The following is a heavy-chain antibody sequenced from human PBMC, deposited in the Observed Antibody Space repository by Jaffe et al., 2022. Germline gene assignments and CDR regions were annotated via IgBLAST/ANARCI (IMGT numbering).Heavy chain of an antibody. CDR1: GGTFSSYA. Sequence: QVQLVQSGAEVKKPGSSVKVSCKASGGTFSSYAISWVRQAPGQGLEWMGGIIPIFGTANYAQKFQGRVTITADESTSTAYMELSSLRSEDTAVYYCASGYYDFWSGPGYYYYYMDVWGKGTTVTVSS. V-gene: IGHV1-69*01. D-gene: IGHD3-3*01. CDR3: ASGYYDFWSGPGYYYYYMDV. J-gene: IGHJ6*03. CDR2: IIPIFGTA.